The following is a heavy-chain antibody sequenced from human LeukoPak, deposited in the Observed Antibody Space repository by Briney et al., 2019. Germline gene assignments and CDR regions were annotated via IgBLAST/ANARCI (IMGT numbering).Heavy chain of an antibody. J-gene: IGHJ6*03. CDR2: IKQDGSEK. CDR1: GFTFSSYW. V-gene: IGHV3-7*01. D-gene: IGHD2-2*01. Sequence: GGSLRLSCAASGFTFSSYWMSWVRQAPGKGLEWVANIKQDGSEKYYVDSVEGRFTISRDNAKNSLYLQMNSLRAEDTAVYYCAREVPHIVVVPAASYYYYYMDVWGKGTTVTVSS. CDR3: AREVPHIVVVPAASYYYYYMDV.